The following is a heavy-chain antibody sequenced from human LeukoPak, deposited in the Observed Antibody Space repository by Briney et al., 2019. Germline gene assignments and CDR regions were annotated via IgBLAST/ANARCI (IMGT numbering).Heavy chain of an antibody. J-gene: IGHJ4*02. CDR3: ARGGQGAVDY. Sequence: PGGSLRLSCAASGFTFSSNWMHWVRQAPGKGLVWVSYVNTDGSATTYADSVKGRFTISRDNAKNTLYLQMNSLRAEDTAVYYCARGGQGAVDYWGQRTLVTVSS. D-gene: IGHD3-16*01. V-gene: IGHV3-74*01. CDR2: VNTDGSAT. CDR1: GFTFSSNW.